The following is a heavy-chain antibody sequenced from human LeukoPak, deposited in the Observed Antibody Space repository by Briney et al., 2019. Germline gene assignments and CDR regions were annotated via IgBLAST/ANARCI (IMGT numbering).Heavy chain of an antibody. CDR2: SGST. V-gene: IGHV4-39*07. Sequence: SGSTYYNPSLKSRVTISVDTSKNQFSLKLSSVTAAGTAVYYCARVLRPGAAGDYFFFDYWGQGTLVTVSS. CDR3: ARVLRPGAAGDYFFFDY. J-gene: IGHJ4*02. D-gene: IGHD6-13*01.